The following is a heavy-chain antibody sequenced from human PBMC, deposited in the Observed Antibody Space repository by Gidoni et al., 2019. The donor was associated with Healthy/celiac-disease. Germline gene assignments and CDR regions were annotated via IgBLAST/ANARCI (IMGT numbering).Heavy chain of an antibody. CDR3: AKDRVVAALGAFDI. Sequence: EVQLLASGGGLVQPGGALRLSCAASGFTFGSYAMSWVRQAPGTGLEWVSAISGSGGSTYYADAVKGRFTISRDNSKNTLYLQMNSLRAEDTAVYYWAKDRVVAALGAFDIWGQGTMVTVSS. CDR1: GFTFGSYA. V-gene: IGHV3-23*01. D-gene: IGHD2-15*01. J-gene: IGHJ3*02. CDR2: ISGSGGST.